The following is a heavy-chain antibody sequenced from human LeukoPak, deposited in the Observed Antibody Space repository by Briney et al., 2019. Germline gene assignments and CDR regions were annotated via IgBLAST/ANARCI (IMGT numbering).Heavy chain of an antibody. J-gene: IGHJ5*02. V-gene: IGHV4-30-4*01. CDR1: GGSISSGDYY. CDR2: IYYSGST. CDR3: ARGLRAYNWFDP. Sequence: SQTLSLTCTVSGGSISSGDYYWSWIRQPPGKGLEWIGYIYYSGSTYYNPSLKSRVIISVDTSKNQFSLKLSSVTAADTAVYYCARGLRAYNWFDPWGQGTLVTVSS.